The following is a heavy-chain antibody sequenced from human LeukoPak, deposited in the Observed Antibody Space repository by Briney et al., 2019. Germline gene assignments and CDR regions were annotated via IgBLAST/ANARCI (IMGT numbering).Heavy chain of an antibody. V-gene: IGHV1-69*13. J-gene: IGHJ4*02. Sequence: SVKVSCKASGGTFTSYAISWVRQAPGQGLEWMGGIIPIFGTANYAQKFQGRVTITADESTSTAYMELSSLRSEDTAVYYCASSGSYYKADYWGQGTLVTVSS. CDR1: GGTFTSYA. D-gene: IGHD3-10*01. CDR2: IIPIFGTA. CDR3: ASSGSYYKADY.